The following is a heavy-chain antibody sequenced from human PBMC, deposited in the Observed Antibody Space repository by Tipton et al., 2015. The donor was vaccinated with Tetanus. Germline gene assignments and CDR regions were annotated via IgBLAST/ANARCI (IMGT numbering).Heavy chain of an antibody. CDR1: GYTFTSYY. Sequence: QVQLVQSGAEVKKPGASVKVSCKASGYTFTSYYMHWVRQAPGQGLEWMRIINPSGGSTSYAQKFQGRVTMTRDTSTSTVYMELSSLRSEDTAVYYCARDVEYGDYHTPFDYWGQGTLVTVSS. CDR2: INPSGGST. V-gene: IGHV1-46*01. J-gene: IGHJ4*02. D-gene: IGHD4-17*01. CDR3: ARDVEYGDYHTPFDY.